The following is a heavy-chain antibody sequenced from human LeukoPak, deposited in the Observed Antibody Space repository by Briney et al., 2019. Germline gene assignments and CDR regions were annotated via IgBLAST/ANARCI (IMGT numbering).Heavy chain of an antibody. CDR2: IYPGDSDT. J-gene: IGHJ3*02. V-gene: IGHV5-51*01. CDR1: GYSFTSYW. D-gene: IGHD1-1*01. CDR3: VTGTGRAFDI. Sequence: GESLKISCKGSGYSFTSYWIGWVRQMPGKGLEWMGVIYPGDSDTRYSPSFQGQVTVSADKSINTAYLQWSSLKAADTAMYYCVTGTGRAFDIWGQGTMVTVSS.